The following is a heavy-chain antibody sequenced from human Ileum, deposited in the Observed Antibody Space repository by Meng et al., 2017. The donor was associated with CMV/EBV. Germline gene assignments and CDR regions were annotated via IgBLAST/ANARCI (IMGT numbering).Heavy chain of an antibody. D-gene: IGHD6-19*01. CDR1: GYIFTGYY. V-gene: IGHV1-2*02. J-gene: IGHJ5*02. CDR2: INPNSGVT. CDR3: ARDFNSLAVTAANWFDP. Sequence: VHRVVSWAEGKQPGASVKVSCKTFGYIFTGYYMHWVRQAPGQSPEWMGWINPNSGVTNYPQKFEDRVTMTRDTSFSTAYMELSRLTSDDTAVYYCARDFNSLAVTAANWFDPWGQGTLVTVSS.